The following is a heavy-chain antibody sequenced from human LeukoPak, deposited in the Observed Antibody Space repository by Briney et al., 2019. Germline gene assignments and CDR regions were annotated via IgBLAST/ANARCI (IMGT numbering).Heavy chain of an antibody. CDR1: GYTFTGYY. J-gene: IGHJ3*02. CDR3: ATYEYYDSSGYTLNDAFDI. Sequence: ASVKVSCKASGYTFTGYYMHWVRQAPGQGLEWMGWINPNSGGTNYVQKFQGRVTMTRDTSISTAYMELSRLRSDDTAVYYCATYEYYDSSGYTLNDAFDIWGQGTMVTVSS. CDR2: INPNSGGT. D-gene: IGHD3-22*01. V-gene: IGHV1-2*02.